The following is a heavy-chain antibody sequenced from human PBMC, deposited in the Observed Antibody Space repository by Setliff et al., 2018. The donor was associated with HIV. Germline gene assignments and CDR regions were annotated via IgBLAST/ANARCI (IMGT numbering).Heavy chain of an antibody. J-gene: IGHJ6*02. CDR1: GSTFPSYD. CDR2: MNPNSGNT. V-gene: IGHV1-8*01. CDR3: ASSWSRVPYYGMDA. Sequence: ASVKVSCKASGSTFPSYDINWVRQATGRGPEWMGWMNPNSGNTGYAQKFQGRVTMTRNTSISTAYMELSSLRSEDTAVYYCASSWSRVPYYGMDAWGQGTTVTVS. D-gene: IGHD6-13*01.